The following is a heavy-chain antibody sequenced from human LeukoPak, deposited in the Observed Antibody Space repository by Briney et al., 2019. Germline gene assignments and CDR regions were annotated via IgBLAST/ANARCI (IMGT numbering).Heavy chain of an antibody. V-gene: IGHV1-24*01. CDR2: YAPEDGKI. Sequence: ASVKVSCKVFGHTLTELSMHWVRQAPGKGLEWMGGYAPEDGKIIYAQTFQGRVTVTEDTSTDTGYMELSSLRSEDAAVYYCATYLLYGSGSFLRMGFDSWGQGTLVTVSS. CDR1: GHTLTELS. D-gene: IGHD3-10*01. J-gene: IGHJ4*02. CDR3: ATYLLYGSGSFLRMGFDS.